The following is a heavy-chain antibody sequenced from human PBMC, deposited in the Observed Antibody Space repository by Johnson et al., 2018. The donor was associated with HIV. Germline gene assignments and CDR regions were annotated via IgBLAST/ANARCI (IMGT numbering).Heavy chain of an antibody. Sequence: QLVESGGGLVQPGRSLTLSCAASGLTFNDYAMHWVRQAPGKGLEWVSGISWNSGSIEYADSVKGRFTISRDNAKNSLYLQMNSLRAEDTALYYCVKDIGYSSGRGNTGFAIWGLGTMVTVSA. CDR1: GLTFNDYA. CDR3: VKDIGYSSGRGNTGFAI. CDR2: ISWNSGSI. D-gene: IGHD6-19*01. J-gene: IGHJ3*02. V-gene: IGHV3-9*01.